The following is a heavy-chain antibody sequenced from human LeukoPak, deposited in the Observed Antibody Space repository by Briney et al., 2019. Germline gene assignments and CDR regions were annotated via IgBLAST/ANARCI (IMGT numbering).Heavy chain of an antibody. D-gene: IGHD3-22*01. CDR1: GGTFSSYA. V-gene: IGHV1-69*05. CDR3: AGVYYYDSSGYFRLQH. CDR2: IIPIFGTA. J-gene: IGHJ1*01. Sequence: SVKVSCKASGGTFSSYAISWMRQAPGQGLEWMGRIIPIFGTANYAQKFQGRVTITTDESTSTAYMELSSLRSEDTAVYYCAGVYYYDSSGYFRLQHWGQGTLVTVSS.